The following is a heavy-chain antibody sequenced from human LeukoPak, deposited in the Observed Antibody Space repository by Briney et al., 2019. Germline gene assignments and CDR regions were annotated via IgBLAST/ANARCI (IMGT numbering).Heavy chain of an antibody. CDR1: GGSISSYY. Sequence: SETLSLTCTVSGGSISSYYWSWIRQPPGKGLEWIGYIYYSGSTSYNPSLKSRVTISVGTSKNQFSLKLSSVTAADTAVYYCARDRAEYYDSSGYYAFDIWGQGTMVTVSS. V-gene: IGHV4-59*01. J-gene: IGHJ3*02. CDR2: IYYSGST. D-gene: IGHD3-22*01. CDR3: ARDRAEYYDSSGYYAFDI.